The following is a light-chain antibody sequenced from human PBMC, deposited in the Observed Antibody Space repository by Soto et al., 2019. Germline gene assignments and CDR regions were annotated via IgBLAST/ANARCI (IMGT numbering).Light chain of an antibody. CDR3: QQYYSYPYT. CDR2: AAS. V-gene: IGKV1-8*01. Sequence: AIRMTQSPSSLSASTGDRVTITCRASQGIRSYLAWYQQKPGKAPKLLIYAASTVQSGVPSRFSGSGSGTDFTLTISCLQAEDFATYYCQQYYSYPYTFGQGTKLEIK. CDR1: QGIRSY. J-gene: IGKJ2*01.